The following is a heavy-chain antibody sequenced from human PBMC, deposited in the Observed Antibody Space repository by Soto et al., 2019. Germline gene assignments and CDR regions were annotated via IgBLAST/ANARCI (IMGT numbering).Heavy chain of an antibody. J-gene: IGHJ5*02. V-gene: IGHV1-69*13. CDR1: GGTFSSYA. Sequence: ASVKVSCKASGGTFSSYAISWLRQAPGQGLEWMGGIIPIFGTANYAQKFQGRVTITADESTSTAYMELSSLRSEDTAVYYCARKLGYCSSTSCGFDPWGQGTLVTVSS. CDR2: IIPIFGTA. CDR3: ARKLGYCSSTSCGFDP. D-gene: IGHD2-2*01.